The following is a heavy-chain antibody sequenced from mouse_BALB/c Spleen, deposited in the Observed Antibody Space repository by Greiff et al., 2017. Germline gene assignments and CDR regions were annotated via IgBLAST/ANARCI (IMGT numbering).Heavy chain of an antibody. V-gene: IGHV5-6-4*01. D-gene: IGHD1-2*01. J-gene: IGHJ3*01. CDR3: TRETTATGGFAY. CDR2: ISSGGSYT. CDR1: GFTFSSYT. Sequence: EVMLVESGGGLVKPGGSLKLSCAASGFTFSSYTMSWVRQTPEKRLEWVATISSGGSYTYYPDSVKGRFTISRDNAKNTLYLQMSSLKSEDTAMYYCTRETTATGGFAYWGQGTLVTVSA.